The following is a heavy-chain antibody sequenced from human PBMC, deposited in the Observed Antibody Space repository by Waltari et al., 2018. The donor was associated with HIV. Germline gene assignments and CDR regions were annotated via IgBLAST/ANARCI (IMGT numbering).Heavy chain of an antibody. V-gene: IGHV6-1*01. Sequence: QVQLQQSGPGLVKLSQTVSPTCAISGDSVPSNSDAWNWIRPSPSRGLGWLGRTYYRSKWYNDYAVSVKSRITINPDTSKNQFSLQLNSVTPEDTAVYYCARDEEQWRGNRPFDYWGQGTLVTVSS. J-gene: IGHJ4*02. CDR1: GDSVPSNSDA. CDR3: ARDEEQWRGNRPFDY. CDR2: TYYRSKWYN. D-gene: IGHD6-19*01.